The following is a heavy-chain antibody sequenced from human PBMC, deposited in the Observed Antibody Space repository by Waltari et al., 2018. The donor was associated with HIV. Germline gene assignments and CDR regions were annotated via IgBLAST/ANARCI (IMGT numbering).Heavy chain of an antibody. V-gene: IGHV4-61*02. CDR2: IYTSGST. Sequence: QVQLQESGPGLVKPSQTLSLTCPVSGGSIRRGSYHWSWIREPAGKGLELIGRIYTSGSTNYNPSLKSRVTISVDTSKNQFSLKLRSVTAADTAVYYCARAYYDFWSGTGSSGNWFDPWGQGTLVTVSS. CDR1: GGSIRRGSYH. D-gene: IGHD3-3*01. J-gene: IGHJ5*02. CDR3: ARAYYDFWSGTGSSGNWFDP.